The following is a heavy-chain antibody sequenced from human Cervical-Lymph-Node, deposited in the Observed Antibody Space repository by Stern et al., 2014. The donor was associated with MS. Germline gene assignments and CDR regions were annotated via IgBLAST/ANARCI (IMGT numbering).Heavy chain of an antibody. CDR3: ARSNVGGDY. CDR2: ISGYNGDP. D-gene: IGHD3-10*02. V-gene: IGHV1-18*01. CDR1: GYTFSNYG. Sequence: QVQLVQSGAEVKRPGDSVNVSCRTSGYTFSNYGVTWVRQAPGQGLEWVGWISGYNGDPQYAQKLQGRVTMTADTSTSTAYMEVRSLRSDDTAVYFCARSNVGGDYWGQGTLVTVSS. J-gene: IGHJ4*02.